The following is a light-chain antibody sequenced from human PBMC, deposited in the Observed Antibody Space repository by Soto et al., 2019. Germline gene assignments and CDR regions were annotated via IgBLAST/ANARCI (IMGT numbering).Light chain of an antibody. CDR1: SSDVGSYNL. V-gene: IGLV2-23*02. CDR2: EVS. J-gene: IGLJ1*01. Sequence: QSVLTQPASVSGSPGQSITISCTGTSSDVGSYNLVSWYQQHPGKAPKLMIYEVSKRPSGVSSRFSGSKSGNTASLTISGLQGEDEADYYCCSVGGRAYVFGTGTKVTVL. CDR3: CSVGGRAYV.